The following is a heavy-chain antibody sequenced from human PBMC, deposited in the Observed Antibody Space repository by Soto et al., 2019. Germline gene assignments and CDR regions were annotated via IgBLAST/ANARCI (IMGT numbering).Heavy chain of an antibody. J-gene: IGHJ4*02. CDR2: IWYDGSNK. Sequence: QVQLVESGGGVVQPGRSLRLSCAASGFTFSSYGMHWVRQAPGKGLEWVAVIWYDGSNKYYADSVKGRFTISRDNSKNTLYLQMNSLSAEDTAVYYCARGPSRWELYYFDYWGQGTLVTVSS. V-gene: IGHV3-33*01. CDR1: GFTFSSYG. CDR3: ARGPSRWELYYFDY. D-gene: IGHD1-26*01.